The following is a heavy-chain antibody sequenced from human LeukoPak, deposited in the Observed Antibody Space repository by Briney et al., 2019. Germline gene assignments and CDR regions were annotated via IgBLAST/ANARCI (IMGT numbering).Heavy chain of an antibody. J-gene: IGHJ4*02. CDR1: GYCFTAYW. D-gene: IGHD3-22*01. Sequence: GESLKISCKGSGYCFTAYWIGWVRQIAGEGVEWGGLIYPADYDTRYSPSFQGQVTISATTSSSTAYLQWSSLKASDTSMYYCARPGYFYDSLDSPFGLAFWGQGTLVTVSS. CDR2: IYPADYDT. V-gene: IGHV5-51*01. CDR3: ARPGYFYDSLDSPFGLAF.